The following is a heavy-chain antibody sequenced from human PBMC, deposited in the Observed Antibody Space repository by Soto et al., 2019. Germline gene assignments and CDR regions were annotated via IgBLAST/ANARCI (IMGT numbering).Heavy chain of an antibody. CDR3: AKRPQDCSGGTCYRNYFDY. Sequence: EVQLLDSGGGLVQLGGSLRFFCAASGFIFNNYDTNWFHLLPGKGLGGAWVFSGSGGPTYYEDSVRDRLTISRDNSKNTLYLQLNNLRAEDSAVYFCAKRPQDCSGGTCYRNYFDYWGQGTAVTVSS. CDR1: GFIFNNYD. D-gene: IGHD2-15*01. V-gene: IGHV3-23*01. J-gene: IGHJ4*02. CDR2: FSGSGGPT.